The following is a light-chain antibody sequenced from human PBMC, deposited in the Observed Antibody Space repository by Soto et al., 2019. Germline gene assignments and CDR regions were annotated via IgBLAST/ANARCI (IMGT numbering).Light chain of an antibody. CDR3: QHYVTSPPIT. V-gene: IGKV3-20*01. Sequence: EIVLTQSPGTLSLSPGERATLSCRASQSVSSSYLAWYQQKPGQAPRLLIYGVSSRATGIPDRFSGSGSGTGFTLTISRLEPEDFAVYYCQHYVTSPPITFGQGTRLEIK. CDR2: GVS. CDR1: QSVSSSY. J-gene: IGKJ5*01.